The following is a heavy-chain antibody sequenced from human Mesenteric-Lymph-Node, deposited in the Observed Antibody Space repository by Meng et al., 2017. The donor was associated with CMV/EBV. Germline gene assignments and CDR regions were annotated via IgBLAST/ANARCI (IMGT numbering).Heavy chain of an antibody. V-gene: IGHV3-23*01. CDR3: ARDSLIGVVKNYGMDV. Sequence: GGSLRLSCAASGFTFSSFTMSWVRQAPGEGLEWVSSITNLGRSTSYANSVRGRFIVSRDNSKDTLYLQMNSLRGEDTAVYYCARDSLIGVVKNYGMDVWGQGTTVTVSS. J-gene: IGHJ6*02. CDR2: ITNLGRST. CDR1: GFTFSSFT. D-gene: IGHD3-3*01.